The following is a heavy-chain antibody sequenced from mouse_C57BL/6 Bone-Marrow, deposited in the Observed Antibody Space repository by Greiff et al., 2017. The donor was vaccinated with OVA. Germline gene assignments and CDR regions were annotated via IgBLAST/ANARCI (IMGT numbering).Heavy chain of an antibody. D-gene: IGHD1-1*01. V-gene: IGHV1-7*01. CDR2: INPSSGYN. CDR3: AHYYGSAAHCYAMDY. J-gene: IGHJ4*01. Sequence: VQLQQSGAELAKPGASVKLSCKASGYTFTSYWMHWVKQRPGQGLEWIGYINPSSGYNKYNQKFKDTATLTADKSSSTAYMQLSSLTYEDSAVEYCAHYYGSAAHCYAMDYWGQGTSVTVSS. CDR1: GYTFTSYW.